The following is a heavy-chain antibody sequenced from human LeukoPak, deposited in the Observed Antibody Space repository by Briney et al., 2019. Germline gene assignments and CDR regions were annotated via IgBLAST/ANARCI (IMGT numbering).Heavy chain of an antibody. Sequence: ASVKVSCKASGYTFTNYGISWVRQAPGQGLEWMGWISTYTGTPHYAQKLQGRVTMATDTSTNTAYMELRRLRSDDTTVYYCARGYLAMAYDSSGYFPLRLLYSYYYYMDVWGKGTTVTISS. J-gene: IGHJ6*03. CDR1: GYTFTNYG. CDR3: ARGYLAMAYDSSGYFPLRLLYSYYYYMDV. D-gene: IGHD3-22*01. V-gene: IGHV1-18*01. CDR2: ISTYTGTP.